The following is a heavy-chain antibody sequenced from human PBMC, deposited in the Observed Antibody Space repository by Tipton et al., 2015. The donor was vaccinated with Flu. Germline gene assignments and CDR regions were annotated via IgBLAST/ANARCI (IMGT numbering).Heavy chain of an antibody. V-gene: IGHV1-2*02. J-gene: IGHJ1*01. CDR2: INPNSGGP. Sequence: QLVQSGAEVKKPGASEKVSCKASGYTFTGYYMHWVRQAPGQGLEWMGWINPNSGGPNYAQKFKGRVTMTRDTSISTAYMELSRLRSGDPALYYFAKVDHVLWFGDLSCLAYWGHGPLVTVSS. CDR1: GYTFTGYY. CDR3: AKVDHVLWFGDLSCLAY. D-gene: IGHD3-10*01.